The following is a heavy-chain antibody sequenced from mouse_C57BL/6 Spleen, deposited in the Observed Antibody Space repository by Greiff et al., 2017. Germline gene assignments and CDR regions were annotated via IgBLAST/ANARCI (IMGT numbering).Heavy chain of an antibody. CDR1: GYTFTDYE. CDR3: TRGTLYDGYYGYAMDY. D-gene: IGHD2-3*01. V-gene: IGHV1-15*01. Sequence: VQVVESGAELVRPGASVTLSCKASGYTFTDYEMHWVKQTPVHGLEWIGAIDPETGGTAYNQKFKGKAILTADKSSSTAYMELRSLTSEDSAVYYCTRGTLYDGYYGYAMDYWGQGTSVTVSS. J-gene: IGHJ4*01. CDR2: IDPETGGT.